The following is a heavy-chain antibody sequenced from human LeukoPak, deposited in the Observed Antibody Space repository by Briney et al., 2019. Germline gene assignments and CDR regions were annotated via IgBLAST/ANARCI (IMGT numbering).Heavy chain of an antibody. J-gene: IGHJ4*02. CDR3: TRTPRLVAHAFYFDQ. CDR1: GYTFATYW. D-gene: IGHD2-2*01. CDR2: IYPSDSDT. V-gene: IGHV5-51*01. Sequence: GESLKISCKGFGYTFATYWIGWVRQLPGKGPEWMGTIYPSDSDTRYSPSFQGHVTISADKSITTACLQWSSLKASDSAMYYCTRTPRLVAHAFYFDQWGRGTLVTVSS.